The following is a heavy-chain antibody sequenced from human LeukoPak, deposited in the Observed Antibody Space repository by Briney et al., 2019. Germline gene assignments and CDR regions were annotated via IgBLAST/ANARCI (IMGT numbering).Heavy chain of an antibody. D-gene: IGHD5-12*01. CDR1: GFTFSPFG. J-gene: IGHJ6*02. CDR2: ISYDGTNR. Sequence: GGSLRLSCAASGFTFSPFGMHWVRQAPGKGLEWVAVISYDGTNRHYADSVKGRSTISRDNSKNTPYLQMNSLRAEDTAVYYCARDKYSGYDGGMDVWGQGTTVTVSS. V-gene: IGHV3-30*03. CDR3: ARDKYSGYDGGMDV.